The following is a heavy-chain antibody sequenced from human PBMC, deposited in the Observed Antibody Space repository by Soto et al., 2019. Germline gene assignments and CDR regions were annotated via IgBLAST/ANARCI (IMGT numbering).Heavy chain of an antibody. CDR1: GFTFSDYY. CDR2: ISSSRSYT. D-gene: IGHD1-1*01. Sequence: LRLSCAASGFTFSDYYMSWIRQAPGKGLEWVSYISSSRSYTNYADSVKGRFTISRDNAKNSLYLQMNSLRADDTAVYYCARDRYNWNYYGMDVWGQGTTVTVSS. CDR3: ARDRYNWNYYGMDV. J-gene: IGHJ6*02. V-gene: IGHV3-11*06.